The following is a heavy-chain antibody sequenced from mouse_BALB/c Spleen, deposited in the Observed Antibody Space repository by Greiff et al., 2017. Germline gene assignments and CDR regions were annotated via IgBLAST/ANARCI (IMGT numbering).Heavy chain of an antibody. Sequence: QVHVKQSGAELARPGASVKLSCKASGYTFTSYWMQWVKQRPGQGLEWIGAIYPGDGDTRYTQKFKGKATLTADKSSSTAYMQLSSLASEDSAVYYCARWGWLLGMDYWGQGTSVTVSS. CDR2: IYPGDGDT. CDR3: ARWGWLLGMDY. V-gene: IGHV1-87*01. D-gene: IGHD2-3*01. CDR1: GYTFTSYW. J-gene: IGHJ4*01.